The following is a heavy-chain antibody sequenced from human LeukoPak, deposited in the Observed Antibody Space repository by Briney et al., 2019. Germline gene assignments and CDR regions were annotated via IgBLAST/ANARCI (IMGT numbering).Heavy chain of an antibody. CDR1: GFTFSSYG. V-gene: IGHV3-33*01. CDR2: IWYDGSNK. D-gene: IGHD6-13*01. J-gene: IGHJ4*02. Sequence: GGSLRLSCAASGFTFSSYGMHWVRQAPGKGLEWVAVIWYDGSNKYYADSVKGRFTISRDNSNNTLYLQMNSLRAEDTAVYYCAREQISYSSSTNFDYWGQGTLVTVSS. CDR3: AREQISYSSSTNFDY.